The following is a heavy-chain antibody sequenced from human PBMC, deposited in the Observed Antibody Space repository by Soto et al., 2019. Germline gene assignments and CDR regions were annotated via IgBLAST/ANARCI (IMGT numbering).Heavy chain of an antibody. D-gene: IGHD3-3*01. CDR3: TRVFSWASYYDFWSGYYNYYYYGMDV. J-gene: IGHJ6*02. Sequence: ASVKVSCKASGYTFTSYDINWVRQATGQGLEWMGWMNPNSGNTGYAQKFQGRVTKTRNTSISTTYMELSSLRTEDTAVKYSTRVFSWASYYDFWSGYYNYYYYGMDVWGQGTTVTVSS. CDR1: GYTFTSYD. V-gene: IGHV1-8*01. CDR2: MNPNSGNT.